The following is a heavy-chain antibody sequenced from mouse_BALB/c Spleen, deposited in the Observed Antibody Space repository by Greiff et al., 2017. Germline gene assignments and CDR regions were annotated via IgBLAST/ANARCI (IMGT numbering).Heavy chain of an antibody. V-gene: IGHV14-3*02. D-gene: IGHD2-4*01. CDR1: GFNIKDTY. CDR3: ARSGYEYDTYYFDY. CDR2: IDPANGNT. Sequence: VQLQQSGAELVKPGASVKLSCTASGFNIKDTYMHWVKQRPEQGLEWIGRIDPANGNTKYDPKFQGKATITADTSSNTAYLQLSSLTSEDTAVYYCARSGYEYDTYYFDYWGQGTTLTVSS. J-gene: IGHJ2*01.